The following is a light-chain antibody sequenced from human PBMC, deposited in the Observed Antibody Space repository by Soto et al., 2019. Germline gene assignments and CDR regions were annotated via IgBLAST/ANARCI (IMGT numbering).Light chain of an antibody. CDR1: QSVSSSY. CDR3: QQYGSLLYT. J-gene: IGKJ2*01. CDR2: GAS. V-gene: IGKV3-20*01. Sequence: EIVLTQSPGTLSLSPGERATLSCRASQSVSSSYLAWYQQKPGQAPRLLIYGASSRATGIPDRFSGSGSGTDFTLTISSLEPEDVAVYYCQQYGSLLYTFGQGTKLEIK.